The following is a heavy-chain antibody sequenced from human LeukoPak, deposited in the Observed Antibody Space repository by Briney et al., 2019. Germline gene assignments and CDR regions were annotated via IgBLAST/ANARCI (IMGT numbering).Heavy chain of an antibody. CDR3: ARDPSVKGWFDP. D-gene: IGHD3-16*02. CDR2: INSDGSST. V-gene: IGHV3-74*01. Sequence: GGSLRLSCAASGFTFSSYWMHWVRQAPGKGLVWVSRINSDGSSTSYADSVKGRFTISRDNAKNTLYLQMNSLRAEDTAVNYCARDPSVKGWFDPWGQGTLVTVSS. J-gene: IGHJ5*02. CDR1: GFTFSSYW.